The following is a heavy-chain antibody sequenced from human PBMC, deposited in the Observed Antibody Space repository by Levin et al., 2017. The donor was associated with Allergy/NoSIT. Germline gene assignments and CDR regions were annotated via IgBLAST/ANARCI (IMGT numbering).Heavy chain of an antibody. CDR1: GGSISSGSYY. J-gene: IGHJ6*03. Sequence: SETLSLTCTVSGGSISSGSYYWSWIRQPAGKGLEWIGRIYTSGSTNYNPSLKSRVTISVDTSKNQFSLKLSSVTAADTAVYYCASSPIVVVPAAISPEAHYYYYYYYMDVWGKGTTVTVSS. CDR2: IYTSGST. D-gene: IGHD2-2*02. V-gene: IGHV4-61*02. CDR3: ASSPIVVVPAAISPEAHYYYYYYYMDV.